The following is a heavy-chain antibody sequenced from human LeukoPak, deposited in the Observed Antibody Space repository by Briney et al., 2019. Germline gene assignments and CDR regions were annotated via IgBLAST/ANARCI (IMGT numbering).Heavy chain of an antibody. Sequence: ASVKVSCKASGYTFTGYHMHWVRQAPGQGLEWMGWINPNSGGTNYAQKFRGRVTMTRDTSISTAYMELSRLRSDDTAVYYCARAGYSSSWDDYWGQGTLVTVSS. D-gene: IGHD6-13*01. CDR3: ARAGYSSSWDDY. J-gene: IGHJ4*02. CDR2: INPNSGGT. CDR1: GYTFTGYH. V-gene: IGHV1-2*02.